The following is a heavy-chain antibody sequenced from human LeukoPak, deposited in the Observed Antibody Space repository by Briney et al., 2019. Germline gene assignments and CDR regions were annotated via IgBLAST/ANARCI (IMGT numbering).Heavy chain of an antibody. J-gene: IGHJ4*02. CDR2: ISGSGGST. CDR1: GFTFSSYA. D-gene: IGHD3-22*01. Sequence: GGSLRLSCAASGFTFSSYAMSWVRQAPGKGLEWVTTISGSGGSTYYADSVKGRFTISRDNSKNTLYLQMNSLRAEDTAVYYCAKGGAYDSSGYDTDYWGQGTLVTVSS. V-gene: IGHV3-23*01. CDR3: AKGGAYDSSGYDTDY.